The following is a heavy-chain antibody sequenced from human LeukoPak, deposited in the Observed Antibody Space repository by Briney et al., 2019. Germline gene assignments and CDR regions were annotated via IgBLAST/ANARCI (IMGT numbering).Heavy chain of an antibody. J-gene: IGHJ5*02. CDR3: ARHKGYSSSWYVGSWFDP. V-gene: IGHV4-59*08. CDR2: IYYSGST. CDR1: GGSISSYY. Sequence: SETLSLTCTGSGGSISSYYWSWIRQPPGKGLEWIGYIYYSGSTNYNPSLKSRVTISVDTSKNQFSLKLSSVTAADTAVYYCARHKGYSSSWYVGSWFDPWGQGTLVTVSS. D-gene: IGHD6-13*01.